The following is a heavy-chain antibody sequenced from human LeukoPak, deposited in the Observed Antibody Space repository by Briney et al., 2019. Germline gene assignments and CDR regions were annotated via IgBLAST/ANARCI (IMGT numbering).Heavy chain of an antibody. CDR1: GFDLSPYT. J-gene: IGHJ4*02. CDR3: ARRVTTFLS. CDR2: ISSTSNM. Sequence: GGSLRLSCSASGFDLSPYTMNWVRQAPGKGLEWVAFISSTSNMYYGDSLKGRFTISRDNAKNTLYLQLGSLRAEDTATYYCARRVTTFLSWGQGTLVIVSS. D-gene: IGHD4-17*01. V-gene: IGHV3-69-1*01.